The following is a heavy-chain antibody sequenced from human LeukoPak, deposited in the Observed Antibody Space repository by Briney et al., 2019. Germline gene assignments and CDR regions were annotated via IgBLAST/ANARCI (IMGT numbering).Heavy chain of an antibody. V-gene: IGHV1-2*02. CDR3: APTPEAYTSNWNV. CDR1: GYSFIDDY. J-gene: IGHJ4*02. Sequence: ASVKVSCKASGYSFIDDYMHWVRQAPGQGLEWMGWINPLTGFTNYAQKFQGRVTMTRDTSISTAYMEVARLRFDDTAVYYCAPTPEAYTSNWNVWGQGTLVTVPS. CDR2: INPLTGFT. D-gene: IGHD1-20*01.